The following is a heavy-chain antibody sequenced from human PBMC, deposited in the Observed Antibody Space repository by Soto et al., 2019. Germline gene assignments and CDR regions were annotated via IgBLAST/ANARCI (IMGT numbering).Heavy chain of an antibody. J-gene: IGHJ4*02. Sequence: EVQLVESGGGSVQPGETLRLSCAASGFTFSSYWMHWVRQAPGKGLIWVSRINSDGSSTSYADSVKGRFTISRDNAKNTLYLQMSSLRAEDTAVYYCARGRDWGLEYWGQGALVTVSS. CDR3: ARGRDWGLEY. D-gene: IGHD7-27*01. CDR2: INSDGSST. V-gene: IGHV3-74*01. CDR1: GFTFSSYW.